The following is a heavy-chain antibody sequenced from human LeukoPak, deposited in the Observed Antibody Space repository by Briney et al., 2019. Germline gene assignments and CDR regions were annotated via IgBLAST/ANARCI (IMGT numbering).Heavy chain of an antibody. CDR3: VKEGYCSSSSCYREFDY. D-gene: IGHD2-2*01. CDR2: ISWNSEVI. Sequence: GGSLRLSCAASGFIFDDIAMHWVRQAPGKGLEWVSGISWNSEVIGYADSVKGRFSTSRDNAKKSLYLQMDTLKTEDTALFYCVKEGYCSSSSCYREFDYWGQGTLVTVAS. CDR1: GFIFDDIA. J-gene: IGHJ4*02. V-gene: IGHV3-9*01.